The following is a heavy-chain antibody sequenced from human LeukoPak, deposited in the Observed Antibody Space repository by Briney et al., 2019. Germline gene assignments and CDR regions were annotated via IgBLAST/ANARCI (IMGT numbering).Heavy chain of an antibody. CDR3: ARGRRSAARPSSLDY. CDR1: GGSFSGYY. V-gene: IGHV4-34*01. CDR2: INHSGST. D-gene: IGHD6-6*01. J-gene: IGHJ4*02. Sequence: SETLSLTCAVYGGSFSGYYWSWIRQLPGKGLEWIGEINHSGSTNYNPSLKSRVTISVDTSKNQFSLKLSSVTAADTAVYYCARGRRSAARPSSLDYWGQGTLVTVSS.